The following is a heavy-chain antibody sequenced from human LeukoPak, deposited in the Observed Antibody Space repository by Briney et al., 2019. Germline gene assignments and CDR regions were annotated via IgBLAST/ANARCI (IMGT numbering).Heavy chain of an antibody. CDR3: AREENIAVAGIDI. J-gene: IGHJ3*02. Sequence: SETLSLTCAVYGGSSSGYYWSWIRQPPGKGQEWIGEINHSGSTNYNPSLKSRVTISVDTSKNQFSLKLSSVTAADTAVYYCAREENIAVAGIDIWGQGTMVTVSS. CDR2: INHSGST. D-gene: IGHD6-19*01. CDR1: GGSSSGYY. V-gene: IGHV4-34*01.